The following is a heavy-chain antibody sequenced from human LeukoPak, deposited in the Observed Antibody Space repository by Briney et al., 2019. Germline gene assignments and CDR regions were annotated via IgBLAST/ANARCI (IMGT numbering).Heavy chain of an antibody. CDR3: ARGGQWLPFDY. Sequence: SETLSLTCAVSSYSITTSHYWGWIRQPPGKGLGWIGNIYHSGSTYYNPSLKSRVTMSVDTSKNQFSLKLSSVTAADTAVYYCARGGQWLPFDYWGQGTLVTVSS. J-gene: IGHJ4*02. CDR2: IYHSGST. D-gene: IGHD6-19*01. V-gene: IGHV4-38-2*01. CDR1: SYSITTSHY.